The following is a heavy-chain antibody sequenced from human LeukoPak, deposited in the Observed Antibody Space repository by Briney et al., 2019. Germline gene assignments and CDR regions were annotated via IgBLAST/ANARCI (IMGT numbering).Heavy chain of an antibody. CDR3: TRNEV. CDR1: GFTFSGYW. CDR2: IKQDGSEK. D-gene: IGHD1-1*01. J-gene: IGHJ4*02. Sequence: GGSLRLSCAGSGFTFSGYWMSWVRQAPGKGLEWVANIKQDGSEKYYVDSVNGRFTIARDNAKNSLSLQMNSLRAEDTGVYYCTRNEVWGQGTLVTVSS. V-gene: IGHV3-7*01.